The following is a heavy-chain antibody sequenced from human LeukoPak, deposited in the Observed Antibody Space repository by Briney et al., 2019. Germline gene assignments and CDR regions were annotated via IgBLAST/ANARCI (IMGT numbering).Heavy chain of an antibody. J-gene: IGHJ4*02. CDR1: GGSISSGSYY. CDR2: IYTSGST. Sequence: SETLSLTCTVSGGSISSGSYYWSWIRQPAGKGLEWIGRIYTSGSTNYNPSPKSRVTISVDTSKNQFSLKLSSVTAADTAVYYCARGVHYYDSSGYYPDFDYWGQGTLVTVSS. CDR3: ARGVHYYDSSGYYPDFDY. D-gene: IGHD3-22*01. V-gene: IGHV4-61*02.